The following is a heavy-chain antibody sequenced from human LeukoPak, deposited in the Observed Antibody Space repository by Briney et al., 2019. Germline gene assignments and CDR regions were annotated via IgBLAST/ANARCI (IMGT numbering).Heavy chain of an antibody. Sequence: GGSLRLSCAASGFTLNNEFMYWVRPAPGRGLECVSLIADGRTFYADSVKGRFTISRDNSRNTLDLQMDSLRAEDTAVYFCVRSVLSWGQGTRVTVSS. D-gene: IGHD4/OR15-4a*01. CDR2: IADGRT. V-gene: IGHV3-66*01. J-gene: IGHJ5*02. CDR3: VRSVLS. CDR1: GFTLNNEF.